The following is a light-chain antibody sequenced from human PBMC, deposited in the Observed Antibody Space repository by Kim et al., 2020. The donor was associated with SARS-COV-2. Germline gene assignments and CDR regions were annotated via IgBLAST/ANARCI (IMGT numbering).Light chain of an antibody. CDR1: VLAKKY. V-gene: IGLV3-27*01. CDR3: YSAADNNWV. Sequence: SYELTQPSSVSVSPGQTARITCSGDVLAKKYARWFQQKPGQAPVLVIYIDSERPSGIPERFSGSSSGTTVTLTISGAQVEDEADYYCYSAADNNWV. J-gene: IGLJ3*02. CDR2: IDS.